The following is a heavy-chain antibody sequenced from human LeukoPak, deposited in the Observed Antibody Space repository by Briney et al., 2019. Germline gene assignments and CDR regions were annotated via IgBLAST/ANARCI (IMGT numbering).Heavy chain of an antibody. Sequence: SETLSLTCTVSGGSISSYYCSWIRQPAGKGLEWIGRIYTSGSTNYNPSLKSRVTMSVDTSKNQFSLKLSSVTAADTAVYYCARDHKGRYCSSTSCKYFDYWGQGTLVTVSS. CDR1: GGSISSYY. CDR3: ARDHKGRYCSSTSCKYFDY. D-gene: IGHD2-2*01. J-gene: IGHJ4*02. CDR2: IYTSGST. V-gene: IGHV4-4*07.